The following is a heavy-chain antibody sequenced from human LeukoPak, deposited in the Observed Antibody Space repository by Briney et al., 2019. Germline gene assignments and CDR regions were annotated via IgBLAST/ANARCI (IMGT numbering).Heavy chain of an antibody. CDR2: IYYSGST. V-gene: IGHV4-59*08. Sequence: SETLSLTCTVSGGSISSYYWSWIRQPPGKGLEWIGYIYYSGSTNYNPSLKSRVTISVDTSKNQFSLKLSSVTAADTAVCYCARQLVADNWFDPWGQGTLVTVSS. J-gene: IGHJ5*02. D-gene: IGHD5-12*01. CDR1: GGSISSYY. CDR3: ARQLVADNWFDP.